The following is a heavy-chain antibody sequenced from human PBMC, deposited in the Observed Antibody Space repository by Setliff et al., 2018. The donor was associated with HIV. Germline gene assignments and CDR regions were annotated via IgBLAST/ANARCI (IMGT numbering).Heavy chain of an antibody. CDR2: FCSSGAT. CDR3: ARHDYGSSRYFEY. D-gene: IGHD3-10*01. CDR1: GVPISNTSLC. Sequence: KRSETLSLTCTVSGVPISNTSLCWAWIRQPPGKGLEWIGSFCSSGATYYSPSLKSRVTRSMDTSKNELSLSLSLVTAADTASYYCARHDYGSSRYFEYWGQGIPVTVSS. J-gene: IGHJ4*02. V-gene: IGHV4-39*01.